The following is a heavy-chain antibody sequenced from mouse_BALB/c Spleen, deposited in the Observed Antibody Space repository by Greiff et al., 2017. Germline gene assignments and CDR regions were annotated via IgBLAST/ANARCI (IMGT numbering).Heavy chain of an antibody. J-gene: IGHJ4*01. CDR1: GYSITSGYS. D-gene: IGHD2-3*01. CDR2: IHYSGST. Sequence: EVKLMESGPDLVKPSQSLSLTCTVTGYSITSGYSWHWIRQFPGNKLEWMGYIHYSGSTNYNPSLKSRISITRDTSKNQFFLQLNSVTTEDTATYYCARDLYDGYPYYYAMDYWGQGTSVTVSS. V-gene: IGHV3-1*02. CDR3: ARDLYDGYPYYYAMDY.